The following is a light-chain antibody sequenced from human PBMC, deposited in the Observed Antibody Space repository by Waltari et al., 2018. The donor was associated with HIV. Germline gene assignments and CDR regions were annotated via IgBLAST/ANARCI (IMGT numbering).Light chain of an antibody. CDR1: QGIRND. CDR2: DAS. V-gene: IGKV1-6*01. CDR3: LQDDSYPLT. Sequence: AIQMTQSPSSLSASVGDRVTITCRASQGIRNDLSWYQQEPGRAPKLLIYDASSLQSGVPSRFSGSGSGTDFTLTISSLQPEDFATYYCLQDDSYPLTFGGGTKVEVK. J-gene: IGKJ4*01.